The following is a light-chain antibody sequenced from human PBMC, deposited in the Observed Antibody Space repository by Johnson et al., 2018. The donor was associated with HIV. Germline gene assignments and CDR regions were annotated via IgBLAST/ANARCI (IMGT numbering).Light chain of an antibody. J-gene: IGLJ1*01. CDR3: GTWDSSLTASYV. CDR2: ENN. Sequence: QSVLTQPPSVSAAPGQKVTISCSGSSSNIGNNFVSWYQQLPGTAPKLLIYENNKRPSGIPDRFSGSKSGTAATLGITGLQTGDEADYYCGTWDSSLTASYVFGTATKVTGL. V-gene: IGLV1-51*02. CDR1: SSNIGNNF.